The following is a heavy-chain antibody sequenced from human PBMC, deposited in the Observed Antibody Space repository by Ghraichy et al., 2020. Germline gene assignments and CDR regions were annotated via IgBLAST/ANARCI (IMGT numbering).Heavy chain of an antibody. CDR1: GGSISSYY. CDR3: ARVGYYDSSGYLVDHDAFDI. CDR2: IYYSGST. Sequence: SETLSLTCTVSGGSISSYYWSWIRQPPGKGLEWIGYIYYSGSTNYNPSLKSRVTISVDTSKNQFSLKLSSVTAADTAVYYCARVGYYDSSGYLVDHDAFDIWGQGTMVTVSS. J-gene: IGHJ3*02. V-gene: IGHV4-59*01. D-gene: IGHD3-22*01.